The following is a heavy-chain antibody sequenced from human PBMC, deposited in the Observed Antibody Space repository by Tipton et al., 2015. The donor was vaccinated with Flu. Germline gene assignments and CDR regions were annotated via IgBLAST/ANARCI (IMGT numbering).Heavy chain of an antibody. CDR2: IYHSGST. Sequence: TLSLTCTVSGYSISSGYYWGWIRQPPGKGLEWIGSIYHSGSTYYNPSLKSRVTISVDTSKNQFSLKLSSVTAADTAVYYCARGSGWSSIDYWGQGTLVTVSS. V-gene: IGHV4-38-2*02. J-gene: IGHJ4*02. CDR1: GYSISSGYY. D-gene: IGHD6-19*01. CDR3: ARGSGWSSIDY.